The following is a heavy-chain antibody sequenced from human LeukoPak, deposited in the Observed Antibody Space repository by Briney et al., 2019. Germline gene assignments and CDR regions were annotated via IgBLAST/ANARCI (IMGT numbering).Heavy chain of an antibody. V-gene: IGHV4-4*09. CDR3: ARHVVAARPYIEA. D-gene: IGHD6-6*01. J-gene: IGHJ5*02. CDR1: GGSIISSSSYY. CDR2: IYTSGST. Sequence: SETLSLTCTVSGGSIISSSSYYWSRIRQPPGKGLEWIGYIYTSGSTNYNPSLKSRVTISVDTSKNQFSLKLSSVTAADTAVYYCARHVVAARPYIEAWGQGTLVTVSS.